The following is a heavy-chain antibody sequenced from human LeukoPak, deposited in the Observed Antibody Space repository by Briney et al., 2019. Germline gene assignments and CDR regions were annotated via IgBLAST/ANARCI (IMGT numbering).Heavy chain of an antibody. CDR3: ARDPLYYYGSGSYFHDY. D-gene: IGHD3-10*01. CDR1: GFIFSFYC. CDR2: ICPDGTGI. V-gene: IGHV3-74*01. Sequence: GGSLRLSCAASGFIFSFYCMHWVRQAPGKGPMWVSRICPDGTGISYADSVKARFTTSRDNAKNTVYLQMNSLRAEGTAVYYCARDPLYYYGSGSYFHDYWGQGTLVTVSS. J-gene: IGHJ4*02.